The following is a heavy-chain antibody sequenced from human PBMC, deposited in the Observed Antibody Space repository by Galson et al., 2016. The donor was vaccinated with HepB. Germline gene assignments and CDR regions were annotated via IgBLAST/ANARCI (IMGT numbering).Heavy chain of an antibody. CDR1: TSSVTSGYY. D-gene: IGHD2-2*01. V-gene: IGHV4-30-4*08. J-gene: IGHJ5*02. Sequence: TLSLTCAVSTSSVTSGYYWGWIRQPPGKGLEWIGYISYIGSTYYNPSLKSRVTISVDTSKNQFSLKLSSVTAADTAVYYCARAGAPAAKTFDPWGQGTLVTVSS. CDR2: ISYIGST. CDR3: ARAGAPAAKTFDP.